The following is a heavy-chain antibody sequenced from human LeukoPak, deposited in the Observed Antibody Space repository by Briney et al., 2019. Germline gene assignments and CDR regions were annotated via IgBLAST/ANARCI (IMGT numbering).Heavy chain of an antibody. Sequence: GGSLRLSCAASGFTFSDYYMSWIRQAPGKGLEWVSYISSSGSTIYYADSVKGRFTISRDNAKNSLYLQMNILRPEDTAVYYCARGSAFVAPLDSWGQGTLVTVSS. J-gene: IGHJ4*02. CDR1: GFTFSDYY. CDR3: ARGSAFVAPLDS. D-gene: IGHD6-6*01. CDR2: ISSSGSTI. V-gene: IGHV3-11*04.